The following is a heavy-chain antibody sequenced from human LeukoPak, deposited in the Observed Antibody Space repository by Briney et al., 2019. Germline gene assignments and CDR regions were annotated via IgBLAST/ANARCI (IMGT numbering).Heavy chain of an antibody. Sequence: SETLSLTCTVSGGSISSYYWSWIRQPPGKGLEWIGYIYYSGSTNYNPSLKSRVTMSVDTSKNQFSLKLSSVTAADTAVYYCALTVTIAGAVASNAFDIWGQGTMVTVSS. J-gene: IGHJ3*02. V-gene: IGHV4-59*12. D-gene: IGHD4-17*01. CDR1: GGSISSYY. CDR2: IYYSGST. CDR3: ALTVTIAGAVASNAFDI.